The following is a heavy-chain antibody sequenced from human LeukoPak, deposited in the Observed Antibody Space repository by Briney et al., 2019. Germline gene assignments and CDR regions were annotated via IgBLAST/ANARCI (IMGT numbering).Heavy chain of an antibody. CDR2: FDPEDGET. J-gene: IGHJ3*02. CDR3: ATDPTYSGSYRDDAFDI. V-gene: IGHV1-24*01. Sequence: GASVKVSCKVSGYTLTELSMHWVRQAPGKGLEWMGGFDPEDGETIYAQQFEGRVTMTEDTSTDTAYMELSSLRSEDTAVYYRATDPTYSGSYRDDAFDIWGQGTMVTVSS. D-gene: IGHD1-26*01. CDR1: GYTLTELS.